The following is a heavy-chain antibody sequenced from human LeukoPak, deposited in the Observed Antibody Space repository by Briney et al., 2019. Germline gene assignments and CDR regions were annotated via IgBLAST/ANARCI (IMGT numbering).Heavy chain of an antibody. J-gene: IGHJ4*02. CDR1: GFTFSSYE. CDR2: ISSSGSTI. Sequence: GGSLRLSCAASGFTFSSYEMNWVRQAPGKGLDWVSYISSSGSTIYYADSVKGRFTISRDNAKNSLYLQMNSLRAEDTAVYYCARGPLGYCSGGSCWVYYFDYWGQGTLVTVSS. D-gene: IGHD2-15*01. CDR3: ARGPLGYCSGGSCWVYYFDY. V-gene: IGHV3-48*03.